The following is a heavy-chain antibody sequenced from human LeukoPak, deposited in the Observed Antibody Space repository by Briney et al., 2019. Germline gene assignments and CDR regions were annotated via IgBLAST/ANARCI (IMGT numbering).Heavy chain of an antibody. J-gene: IGHJ6*04. CDR3: ARVVAVAGNPLNYCYYGMDV. CDR2: IYYSGSP. D-gene: IGHD6-19*01. CDR1: DCSITSYY. V-gene: IGHV4-59*01. Sequence: SETRSLTGTVSDCSITSYYWTWFRKPPGKALQRIGYIYYSGSPNYNPSLKSRVTILVATSKHQFSLKLSSVTAADTDVYYCARVVAVAGNPLNYCYYGMDVWGEGTTVTVSS.